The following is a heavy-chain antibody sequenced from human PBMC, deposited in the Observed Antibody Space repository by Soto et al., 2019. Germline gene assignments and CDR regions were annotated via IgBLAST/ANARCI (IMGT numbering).Heavy chain of an antibody. CDR1: GGTISGYY. J-gene: IGHJ5*02. Sequence: QVQLQESGPGLVKPSETLSLNCTVTGGTISGYYWTWIRQSAGGGLEWIGRIYSSGSTNYNPSLKSRVTISMDTSMNHFSLRRSSVTAADTAGYYCARGQRFSDWFDPWGQGTLVTVSS. CDR3: ARGQRFSDWFDP. V-gene: IGHV4-4*07. CDR2: IYSSGST. D-gene: IGHD3-3*01.